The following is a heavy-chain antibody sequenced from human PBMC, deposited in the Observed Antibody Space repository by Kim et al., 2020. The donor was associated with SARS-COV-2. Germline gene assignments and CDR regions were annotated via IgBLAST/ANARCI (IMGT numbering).Heavy chain of an antibody. D-gene: IGHD6-6*01. CDR3: ARDRQGVPSRSSSYYYGMDV. V-gene: IGHV1-69*04. CDR1: GGTFSSYA. CDR2: IIPILGIA. Sequence: SVKVSCKASGGTFSSYAISWVRQAPGQGLEWMGRIIPILGIANYAQKFQGRVTITADKSTSTAYMELSSLRSEDTAVYYCARDRQGVPSRSSSYYYGMDVWGQGTTVTVSS. J-gene: IGHJ6*02.